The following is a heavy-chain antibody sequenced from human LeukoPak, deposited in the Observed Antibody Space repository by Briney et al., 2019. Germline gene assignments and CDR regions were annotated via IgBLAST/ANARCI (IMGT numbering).Heavy chain of an antibody. Sequence: PGGSLRLSCAASGFAFSSYGMHWVRQAPGKGLEWVAFIRYDGSNKYYADSVKGRFTISRDNSKNTLYLQMNSLRAEDTAVYYCAKDSPYDYVFDYWGQGTLVTVSS. CDR3: AKDSPYDYVFDY. CDR2: IRYDGSNK. D-gene: IGHD3-16*01. J-gene: IGHJ4*02. CDR1: GFAFSSYG. V-gene: IGHV3-30*02.